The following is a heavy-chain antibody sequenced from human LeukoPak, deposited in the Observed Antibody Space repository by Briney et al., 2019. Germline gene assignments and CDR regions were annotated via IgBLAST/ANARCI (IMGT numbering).Heavy chain of an antibody. V-gene: IGHV3-9*01. D-gene: IGHD4-17*01. CDR1: GFTFDDYA. CDR2: ISWNSGSI. Sequence: GGSLRLSCAASGFTFDDYAMHWVRQAPGKGLEWVSGISWNSGSIGYADSVKGRFTISRDNAKNSLYLQMNSLRAEDTALYYCAKSTVTTPPYSLHDAFDIWGQGTMVTVSS. J-gene: IGHJ3*02. CDR3: AKSTVTTPPYSLHDAFDI.